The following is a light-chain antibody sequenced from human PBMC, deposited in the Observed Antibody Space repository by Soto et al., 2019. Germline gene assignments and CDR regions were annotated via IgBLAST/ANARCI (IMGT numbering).Light chain of an antibody. CDR1: SSDVGGYNY. CDR2: DVS. Sequence: QSALTQPRSVSGSPGQSVTISCTGTSSDVGGYNYVSWYQQHPDKAPRLMIYDVSNRPSGVSDRFSGSKSGDTASLTISGLQAEDEADYYCTSFTSRHTYVFGTGTKVTVL. J-gene: IGLJ1*01. V-gene: IGLV2-11*01. CDR3: TSFTSRHTYV.